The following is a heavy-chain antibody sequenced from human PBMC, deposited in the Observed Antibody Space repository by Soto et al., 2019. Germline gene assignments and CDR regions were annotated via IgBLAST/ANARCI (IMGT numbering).Heavy chain of an antibody. Sequence: QVHLVQSGAEVKKPGASVKVSCKASGYTFTSYGITWVRQAPGQGLEWMGWISAHNGNTDYAQKLQGRVIVTRDTSTSTAYTELRRLISDDTAVYYCARGRYGDYWGQGALVTVSS. D-gene: IGHD1-1*01. J-gene: IGHJ4*02. CDR1: GYTFTSYG. CDR3: ARGRYGDY. V-gene: IGHV1-18*01. CDR2: ISAHNGNT.